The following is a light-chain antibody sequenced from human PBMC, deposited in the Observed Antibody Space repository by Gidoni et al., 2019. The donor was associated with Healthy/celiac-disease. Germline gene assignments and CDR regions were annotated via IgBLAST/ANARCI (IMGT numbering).Light chain of an antibody. V-gene: IGKV3-15*01. Sequence: EIVMSQSPATLSVSPGERATLSCRPSQSVSSNLAWYQQKPGQAPRLLIYGASTRATGIPARFSGSGSGTEFTLTISSLQSEDFAVYYCQQYNNWTPWITFGHGTKVEIK. J-gene: IGKJ1*01. CDR2: GAS. CDR3: QQYNNWTPWIT. CDR1: QSVSSN.